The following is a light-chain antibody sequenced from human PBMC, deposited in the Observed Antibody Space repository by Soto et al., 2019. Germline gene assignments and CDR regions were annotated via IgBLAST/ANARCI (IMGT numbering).Light chain of an antibody. CDR3: QQYNNWPRT. CDR1: QSVSSN. CDR2: GAS. Sequence: EIVMTQSPATLSVSPGERATLSCRASQSVSSNLAWYQQKPGQAPRRLIYGASIRATGIPARFSGSGSGTELTLTISSLQSEDLAVYYCQQYNNWPRTFGQGTKVDIK. J-gene: IGKJ1*01. V-gene: IGKV3D-15*01.